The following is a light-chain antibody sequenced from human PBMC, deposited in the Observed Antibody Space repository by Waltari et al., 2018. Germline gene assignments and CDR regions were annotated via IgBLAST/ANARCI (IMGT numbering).Light chain of an antibody. J-gene: IGLJ2*01. V-gene: IGLV2-11*01. Sequence: QSALTQPRSVSGSPGQSVTISCTGTSSDVGGYNYVPWYKQHPGKAPKLMIHDVNKRPSGVPDRFSGSKSGNTASLTISGLQAEDEADYYCCSYAGSYIFGVFGGGTKLTVL. CDR3: CSYAGSYIFGV. CDR1: SSDVGGYNY. CDR2: DVN.